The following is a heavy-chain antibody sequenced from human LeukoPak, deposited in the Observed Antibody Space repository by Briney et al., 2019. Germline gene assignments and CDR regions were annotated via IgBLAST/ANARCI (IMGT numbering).Heavy chain of an antibody. D-gene: IGHD3-10*01. CDR2: IYTSGTT. Sequence: SETLSLTCTVSGDSITSYYWNWIRQPAGAGLEWIGRIYTSGTTNYNPSLKSRVSISVDTSKNQSSLRLNSVTAADTAVYYCTRESGNTFVRGARYYSFYVDVWGTGTTVTVSS. CDR1: GDSITSYY. V-gene: IGHV4-4*07. CDR3: TRESGNTFVRGARYYSFYVDV. J-gene: IGHJ6*03.